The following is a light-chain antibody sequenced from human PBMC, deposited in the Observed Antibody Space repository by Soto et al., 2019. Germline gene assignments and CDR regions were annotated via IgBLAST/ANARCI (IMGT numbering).Light chain of an antibody. J-gene: IGLJ1*01. CDR1: SSDVGGSKY. CDR2: EVN. Sequence: QSALTQPPSASGSPGQSVSISCSGGSSDVGGSKYVSWYQQHPDKAPKLMIYEVNNRPSGVSNRFSGSKSGNTASLTISGLQAEDEADYYCSSYTSSSTLVFGAGTKLTVL. V-gene: IGLV2-14*01. CDR3: SSYTSSSTLV.